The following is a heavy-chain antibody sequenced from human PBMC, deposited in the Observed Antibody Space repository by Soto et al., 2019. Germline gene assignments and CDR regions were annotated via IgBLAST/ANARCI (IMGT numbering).Heavy chain of an antibody. CDR3: ARVGSGSYYYYYGMDV. CDR1: GGSISSGGYY. V-gene: IGHV4-61*08. J-gene: IGHJ6*02. Sequence: SETLSLTCTVSGGSISSGGYYWSWIRQHPGKGLEWIGYIYHSGTTYYNPSLKSRVTISVDTSKNQFSLKLSSVTAADTAVYYCARVGSGSYYYYYGMDVWGQGTTVT. CDR2: IYHSGTT. D-gene: IGHD3-10*01.